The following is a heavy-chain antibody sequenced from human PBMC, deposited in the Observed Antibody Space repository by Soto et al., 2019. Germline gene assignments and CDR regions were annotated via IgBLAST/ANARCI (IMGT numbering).Heavy chain of an antibody. CDR2: IKSKTDGGTT. V-gene: IGHV3-15*07. CDR3: TTGYSSSWISYGMDV. D-gene: IGHD6-13*01. Sequence: LRLSCAASGFTFSSAWMNWVRRAPGKGLEWVGRIKSKTDGGTTDYAAPVKGRFTISRDDSKNTLYLQMNSLKTEDTAVYYCTTGYSSSWISYGMDVWGQGTTVTVSS. J-gene: IGHJ6*02. CDR1: GFTFSSAW.